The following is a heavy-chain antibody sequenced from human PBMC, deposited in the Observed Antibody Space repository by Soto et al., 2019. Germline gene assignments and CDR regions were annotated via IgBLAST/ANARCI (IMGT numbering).Heavy chain of an antibody. CDR1: GGSISSYY. CDR3: ARDREAGYNFYYGMDV. Sequence: PSETLSLTCTISGGSISSYYWSWIRQTPGKGLEWIGYVYFSGSTNYNPSLKSRVLISIDTSRNQFSLKLNSVTAADTAVYYCARDREAGYNFYYGMDVWGQGTTVTVSS. V-gene: IGHV4-59*01. J-gene: IGHJ6*02. CDR2: VYFSGST. D-gene: IGHD6-19*01.